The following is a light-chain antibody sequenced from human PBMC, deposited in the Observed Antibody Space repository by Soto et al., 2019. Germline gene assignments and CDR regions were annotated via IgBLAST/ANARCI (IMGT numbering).Light chain of an antibody. V-gene: IGLV1-40*01. CDR2: GDN. CDR3: QSYDISLHNYV. J-gene: IGLJ1*01. CDR1: TSNIGAPYD. Sequence: QSVLTRPPSVSVAPGQRVSISCTGSTSNIGAPYDVHWYQHLPGTAPKLLIYGDNNRPSGVPDRFSGSKSGTSASLAITRLQAEGEADYYCQSYDISLHNYVFGTGTKVTVL.